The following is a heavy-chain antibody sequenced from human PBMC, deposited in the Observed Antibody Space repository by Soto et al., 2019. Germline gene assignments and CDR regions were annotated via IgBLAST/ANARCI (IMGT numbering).Heavy chain of an antibody. CDR1: GGTFSSYA. CDR2: IIPIFGTA. Sequence: SVKVSCKASGGTFSSYAISWVRQAPGQGLAWMGGIIPIFGTAKYAQKFQGRVTITADESRSTAYMELSSLRSEDPALYYCSRGLNDFWRGYYTGLAYYYYCMEVWDQGTTVTVSS. J-gene: IGHJ6*02. D-gene: IGHD3-3*01. CDR3: SRGLNDFWRGYYTGLAYYYYCMEV. V-gene: IGHV1-69*13.